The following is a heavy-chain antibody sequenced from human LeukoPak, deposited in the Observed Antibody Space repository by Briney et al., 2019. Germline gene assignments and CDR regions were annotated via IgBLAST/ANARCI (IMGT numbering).Heavy chain of an antibody. V-gene: IGHV3-23*01. CDR2: ISETDGST. Sequence: GGSLRLSCAASGFTFSGYAMSWVRQAPGKGLEWVSTISETDGSTYYADSVKGRFTISRDNSKNTLCLQMNSLRAEDTAVYYCAKDEVGYCGGDCYRFDFWGQGTLVTVSS. CDR3: AKDEVGYCGGDCYRFDF. J-gene: IGHJ4*02. D-gene: IGHD2-21*02. CDR1: GFTFSGYA.